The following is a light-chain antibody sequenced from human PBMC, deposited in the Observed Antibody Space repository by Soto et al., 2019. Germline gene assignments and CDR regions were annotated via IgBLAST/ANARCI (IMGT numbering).Light chain of an antibody. CDR1: QSVSSSY. CDR2: GAS. Sequence: EIVLTQSPGTLSLSPGERATLSCRASQSVSSSYLAWYQQKPGQAPRLLIYGASSRATGIPDRFSGSGSGTDFTLTISRPEPEDFEVYYCQQYGSSPRLTFGGGNKVEIK. J-gene: IGKJ4*01. CDR3: QQYGSSPRLT. V-gene: IGKV3-20*01.